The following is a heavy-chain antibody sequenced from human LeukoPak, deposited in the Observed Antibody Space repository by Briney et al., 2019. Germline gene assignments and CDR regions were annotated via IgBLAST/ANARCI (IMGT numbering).Heavy chain of an antibody. J-gene: IGHJ5*02. CDR1: GGSISSYY. CDR2: IYYSGST. D-gene: IGHD3-22*01. CDR3: ARAAFRRGVVIRADWFDP. Sequence: SETLSLTCTVFGGSISSYYWSWIRQPPGKGLEWIGYIYYSGSTNYNPSLKSRVTISVDTSKNQFSLKLSSVTAADTAVYYCARAAFRRGVVIRADWFDPWGQGTLVTVSS. V-gene: IGHV4-59*01.